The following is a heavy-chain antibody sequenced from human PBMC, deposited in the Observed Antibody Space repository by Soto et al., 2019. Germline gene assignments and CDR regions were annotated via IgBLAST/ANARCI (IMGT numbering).Heavy chain of an antibody. Sequence: VGSLRHSCVGSGFTCSSNWMTWVRQATGKGLEWVGNIRQDGSEKNYVDSVKGRFTISRDNAKNSLYLQMNSLRAEDTAVYYCAREIVVARGASYFDYWGPGTLVTVSS. CDR1: GFTCSSNW. J-gene: IGHJ4*02. V-gene: IGHV3-7*04. CDR3: AREIVVARGASYFDY. D-gene: IGHD2-2*01. CDR2: IRQDGSEK.